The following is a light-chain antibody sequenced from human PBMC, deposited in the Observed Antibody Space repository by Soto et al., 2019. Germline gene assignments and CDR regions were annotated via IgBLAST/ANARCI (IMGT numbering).Light chain of an antibody. CDR1: QSVSSNY. Sequence: EIVLTQSPGTLSLSPGERATLSCRASQSVSSNYLAWYQQKPGQAPRLLIYATPSRATGIPDRFSGSGSGTDFTLAISRLEPEDFAVYYCHQYGYSSWTFGQGTKV. V-gene: IGKV3-20*01. CDR2: ATP. CDR3: HQYGYSSWT. J-gene: IGKJ1*01.